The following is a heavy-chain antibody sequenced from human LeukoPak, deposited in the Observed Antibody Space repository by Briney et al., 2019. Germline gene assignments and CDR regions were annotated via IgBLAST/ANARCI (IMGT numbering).Heavy chain of an antibody. V-gene: IGHV4-39*01. CDR2: IYYSGST. CDR1: GGSISSSSYY. Sequence: SETLSLTCTVSGGSISSSSYYWGWIRQPPGKGLEWIGGIYYSGSTYYNPSLKSRVTISVDTSKNQFSLKLSSVTAADTAVYYCARQVRAVAGYYFDYWGQGTLVTVSS. J-gene: IGHJ4*02. CDR3: ARQVRAVAGYYFDY. D-gene: IGHD6-19*01.